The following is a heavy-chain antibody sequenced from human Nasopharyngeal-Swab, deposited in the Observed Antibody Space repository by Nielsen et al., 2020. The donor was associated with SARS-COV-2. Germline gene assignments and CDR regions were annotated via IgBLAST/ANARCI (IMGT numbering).Heavy chain of an antibody. D-gene: IGHD5-24*01. CDR1: GFTFSSYS. CDR3: ARDWHGPFDY. Sequence: GESLKIPCAASGFTFSSYSMNWVRQAPGKGLEWVSYISSSSSTIYYADSVKGRFTISRDNAKNSLYLQMNSLRAEDTAVYYCARDWHGPFDYWGQGTLVTVSS. V-gene: IGHV3-48*04. J-gene: IGHJ4*02. CDR2: ISSSSSTI.